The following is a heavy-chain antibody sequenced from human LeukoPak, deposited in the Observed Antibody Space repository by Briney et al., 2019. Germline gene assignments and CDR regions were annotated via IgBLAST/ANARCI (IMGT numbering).Heavy chain of an antibody. J-gene: IGHJ4*02. CDR2: ISSNGGST. V-gene: IGHV3-64*01. D-gene: IGHD6-13*01. CDR3: ARGSRDYSSSWYPKY. CDR1: GFTFSSYA. Sequence: GGSLRLSCAASGFTFSSYAMHWVRQAPGKGLEYVSAISSNGGSTYYANSVKGRFTISRDNSKNTLYLQMGSLRAEDMAVYYCARGSRDYSSSWYPKYWGQGTLVTVSS.